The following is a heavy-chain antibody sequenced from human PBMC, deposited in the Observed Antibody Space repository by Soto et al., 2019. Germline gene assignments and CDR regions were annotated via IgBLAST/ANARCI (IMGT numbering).Heavy chain of an antibody. J-gene: IGHJ5*02. CDR2: IRSKGYGGTT. V-gene: IGHV3-49*03. Sequence: GGSLRLSCTASGFTFGDYAMSWFRQAPGKGLEWVGFIRSKGYGGTTEYAASVKGRFSISRDDSKSIAYLQMNSLKTEDTAVYYCSRAGVVVVATTYDPWGQGTLVTVSS. CDR3: SRAGVVVVATTYDP. D-gene: IGHD2-15*01. CDR1: GFTFGDYA.